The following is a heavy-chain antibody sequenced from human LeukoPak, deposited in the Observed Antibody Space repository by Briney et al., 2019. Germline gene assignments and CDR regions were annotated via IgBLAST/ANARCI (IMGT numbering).Heavy chain of an antibody. J-gene: IGHJ4*02. Sequence: ASVKVSCKVSGYTLTELSMHWVRQAPGKGLEWMGGFDLEDGETIYAQEFQGRVTMTEDTSTDTAYMELSSLRSEDTAVYYCGTGGAMVRGVIVREYYLDYWGQGTLVTVSS. D-gene: IGHD3-10*01. CDR1: GYTLTELS. CDR3: GTGGAMVRGVIVREYYLDY. V-gene: IGHV1-24*01. CDR2: FDLEDGET.